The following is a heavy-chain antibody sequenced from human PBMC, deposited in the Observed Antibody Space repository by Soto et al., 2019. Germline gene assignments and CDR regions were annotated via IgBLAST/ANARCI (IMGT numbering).Heavy chain of an antibody. D-gene: IGHD1-1*01. Sequence: EVQLLESGGGSVQPGGSLRLSCAASGFTFSSYAMHWVRRPPGKGLEWVSSISHSGGTAYYADSVKGRFSISRDSLVNTLYLQMSSLRAEDTAVYYCAKGRGQNWNFDSWGQGTLVTVSP. CDR3: AKGRGQNWNFDS. CDR1: GFTFSSYA. CDR2: ISHSGGTA. V-gene: IGHV3-23*01. J-gene: IGHJ5*01.